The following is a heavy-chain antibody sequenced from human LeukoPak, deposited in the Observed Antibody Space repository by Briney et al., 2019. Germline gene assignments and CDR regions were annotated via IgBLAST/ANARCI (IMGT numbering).Heavy chain of an antibody. Sequence: SETLSLTCTVSGGSISSSSYYWGWIRQPPGKGLEWIGSIYYSGSTYYNPSLKSRVTISVDTSKNQFSLKLSSVTAADTAVYYCARHRRPAAKGGWFDPWGQGTLVTVSS. CDR1: GGSISSSSYY. J-gene: IGHJ5*02. V-gene: IGHV4-39*01. D-gene: IGHD2-2*01. CDR3: ARHRRPAAKGGWFDP. CDR2: IYYSGST.